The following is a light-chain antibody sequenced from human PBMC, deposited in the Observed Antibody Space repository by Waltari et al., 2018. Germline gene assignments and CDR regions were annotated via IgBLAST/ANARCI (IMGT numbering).Light chain of an antibody. CDR2: DTS. CDR3: QQYNNWPPNT. CDR1: QGVGRN. J-gene: IGKJ2*01. Sequence: EIVLTQSPATLSVSPGDRVTLSCRVSQGVGRNLAWYQRKPGQAPRLLIYDTSIRDTGVPARFSGSGSGTQFTLTISSLQSEDFAVYYCQQYNNWPPNTFGQGTKLEIK. V-gene: IGKV3-15*01.